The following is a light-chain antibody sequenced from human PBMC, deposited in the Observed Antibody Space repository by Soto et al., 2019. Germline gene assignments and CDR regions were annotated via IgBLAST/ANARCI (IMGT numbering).Light chain of an antibody. V-gene: IGKV1-12*01. CDR1: QGVRNW. CDR3: QQAYSFPYT. Sequence: DIQMTQSPSSVSASVGDRVTITCRASQGVRNWLAWYQQKPGEAPKLLIYAASTLRRGVPSRFRGSGSGTDFTFTITSLQPEDFATYYCQQAYSFPYTFGQGTKVDIK. CDR2: AAS. J-gene: IGKJ2*01.